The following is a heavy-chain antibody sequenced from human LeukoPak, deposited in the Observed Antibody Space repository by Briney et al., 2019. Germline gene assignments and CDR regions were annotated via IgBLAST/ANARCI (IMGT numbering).Heavy chain of an antibody. CDR2: ISAYNGNT. D-gene: IGHD3-22*01. J-gene: IGHJ4*02. Sequence: GAPVKVSCKASGYTSTSYGISWVRQAPGQGLEWMGWISAYNGNTNYAQKLQGRVTMTTDTSTSTAYMELRSLRSDDTAVYYCARDQFTYYYDSSGYFLWGQGTLVTVSS. V-gene: IGHV1-18*01. CDR1: GYTSTSYG. CDR3: ARDQFTYYYDSSGYFL.